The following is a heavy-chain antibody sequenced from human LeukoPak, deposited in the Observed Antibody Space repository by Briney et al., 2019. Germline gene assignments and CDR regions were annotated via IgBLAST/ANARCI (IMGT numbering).Heavy chain of an antibody. V-gene: IGHV3-11*05. J-gene: IGHJ4*02. CDR3: ARDRSNYYDSSGLPPLAATY. CDR1: GFTFRDYY. CDR2: ISSSSSYI. D-gene: IGHD3-22*01. Sequence: GGSLRLSCVASGFTFRDYYMSWIRRAPGKGLEWVSYISSSSSYIDYADSVKGRFTISRDNAKNSLHLQMKSLIAEDTAVYYCARDRSNYYDSSGLPPLAATYWGQGTLVTVSS.